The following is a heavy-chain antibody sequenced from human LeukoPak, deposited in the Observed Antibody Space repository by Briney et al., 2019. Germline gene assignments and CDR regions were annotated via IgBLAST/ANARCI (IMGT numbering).Heavy chain of an antibody. CDR2: IWYDGSNK. V-gene: IGHV3-33*06. Sequence: GGSLRLSCAASGFTFSSYGMHWVRQAPGKGLEWVAVIWYDGSNKYYADSVKGRFTISRDNSKNTLYLQMNSLRAEDTAVYYCAKLIIAAAVTAKTDDAFDIWGQGTMVTVSS. CDR3: AKLIIAAAVTAKTDDAFDI. J-gene: IGHJ3*02. CDR1: GFTFSSYG. D-gene: IGHD6-13*01.